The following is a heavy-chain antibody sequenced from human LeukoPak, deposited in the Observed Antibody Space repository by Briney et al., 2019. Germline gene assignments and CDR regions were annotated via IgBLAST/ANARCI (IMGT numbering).Heavy chain of an antibody. Sequence: GGSLRLSCAASGFTFDDYAMHWVRQAPGKGLEGVSGISWNSGSIGYADSVKGRFTISRDNAKNSLYLQMNSLRAEDTALYYCAKDIADTAMFWFDPWGQGTLVTVSS. V-gene: IGHV3-9*01. CDR3: AKDIADTAMFWFDP. CDR2: ISWNSGSI. D-gene: IGHD5-18*01. CDR1: GFTFDDYA. J-gene: IGHJ5*02.